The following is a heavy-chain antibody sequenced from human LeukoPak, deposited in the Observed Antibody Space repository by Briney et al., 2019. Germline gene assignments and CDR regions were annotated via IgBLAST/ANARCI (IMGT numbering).Heavy chain of an antibody. J-gene: IGHJ3*02. CDR2: IYYSGST. V-gene: IGHV4-39*07. D-gene: IGHD3-9*01. Sequence: SETLSLTCTVSGGSISSSSYYWGWIRQPPGKGLEWIGSIYYSGSTYYNPSLKSRVTISVDTSKNQFSLKLSSVTAADTAVYYCARDSSYYDILTGDDAFDIWGQGTMVTVSS. CDR1: GGSISSSSYY. CDR3: ARDSSYYDILTGDDAFDI.